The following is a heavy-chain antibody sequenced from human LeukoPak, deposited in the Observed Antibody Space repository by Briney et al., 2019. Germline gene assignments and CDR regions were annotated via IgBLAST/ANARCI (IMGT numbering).Heavy chain of an antibody. J-gene: IGHJ4*02. Sequence: SETLSLTCAVYGGSFSGYYWSWIRQPPGKGLEWIGEINHSGSTNYNPSLKSRVTISVDTSKNQFSLKLSSVTAADTAVYYCARSPYYDILTGYIYYFDYWGQGTLVTVSS. CDR2: INHSGST. D-gene: IGHD3-9*01. CDR1: GGSFSGYY. V-gene: IGHV4-34*01. CDR3: ARSPYYDILTGYIYYFDY.